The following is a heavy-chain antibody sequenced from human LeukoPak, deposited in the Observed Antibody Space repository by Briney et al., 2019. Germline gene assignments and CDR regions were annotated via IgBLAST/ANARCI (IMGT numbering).Heavy chain of an antibody. CDR2: ISSSSSYI. D-gene: IGHD6-13*01. CDR1: GFTFSSYS. J-gene: IGHJ4*02. V-gene: IGHV3-21*01. Sequence: GGSLRLSCAASGFTFSSYSMNWVRQAPGKGLEWVSSISSSSSYIYYADSVKGRFTISRDNAKNSLYLQMNSLRAEDTAVYYCARDLGYSSTSLDYWGQGTLVTVSS. CDR3: ARDLGYSSTSLDY.